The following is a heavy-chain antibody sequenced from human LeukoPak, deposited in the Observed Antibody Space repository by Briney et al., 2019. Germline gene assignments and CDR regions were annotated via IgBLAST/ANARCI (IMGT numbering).Heavy chain of an antibody. J-gene: IGHJ5*02. CDR3: AGSSGYYNWFDP. CDR1: GFTFSSYS. D-gene: IGHD3-22*01. Sequence: GGSLRLSCAASGFTFSSYSMNWVRQAPGKGLEWVSSIGSSSSYIYYADSVKGRFTISRDNAKNSLYLQMNSLRAEDTAVYYCAGSSGYYNWFDPWGQGTLVTVSS. V-gene: IGHV3-21*01. CDR2: IGSSSSYI.